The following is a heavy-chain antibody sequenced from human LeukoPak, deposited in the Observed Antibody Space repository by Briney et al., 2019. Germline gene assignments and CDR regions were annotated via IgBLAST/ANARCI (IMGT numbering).Heavy chain of an antibody. CDR2: IYSGGST. Sequence: GRSLRLSCAASGFTFSSYGMHWVRQAPGKGLEWVAVIYSGGSTYYADSVKGRFTISRDNSKNTLYLQMNSLRAEDTAVYYCAGGGRDGYKLRWFDPWGQGTLVTVSS. CDR1: GFTFSSYG. J-gene: IGHJ5*02. D-gene: IGHD5-24*01. CDR3: AGGGRDGYKLRWFDP. V-gene: IGHV3-66*01.